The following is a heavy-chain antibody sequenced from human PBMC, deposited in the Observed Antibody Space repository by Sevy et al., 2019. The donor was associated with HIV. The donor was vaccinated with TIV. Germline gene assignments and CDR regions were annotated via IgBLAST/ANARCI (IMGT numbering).Heavy chain of an antibody. J-gene: IGHJ4*02. CDR3: TYYYDSSGYYSFDY. CDR1: VFTFSSYW. D-gene: IGHD3-22*01. CDR2: INSDGSST. Sequence: GGSLRLSCAASVFTFSSYWMHWVRQAPGKGLVWVSRINSDGSSTSYADSVKGRFTISRDNAKNTLYLQMNSLRAEDTAVYYCTYYYDSSGYYSFDYWGQGTLVTVSS. V-gene: IGHV3-74*01.